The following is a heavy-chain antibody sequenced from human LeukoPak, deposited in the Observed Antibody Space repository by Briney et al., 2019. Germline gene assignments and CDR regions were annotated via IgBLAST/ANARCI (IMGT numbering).Heavy chain of an antibody. V-gene: IGHV3-23*01. CDR2: ISGRDGYT. CDR1: GFTFSSYA. J-gene: IGHJ4*02. Sequence: PGGSLRLSCAASGFTFSSYAMSWVRQAPGKGLEWVSAISGRDGYTYYADSVKGRFTISRDNSKDTLFLHMSSLRAEDTAVYYCAKGTIAAAGIDCDYWGQGTQVTVSS. D-gene: IGHD6-13*01. CDR3: AKGTIAAAGIDCDY.